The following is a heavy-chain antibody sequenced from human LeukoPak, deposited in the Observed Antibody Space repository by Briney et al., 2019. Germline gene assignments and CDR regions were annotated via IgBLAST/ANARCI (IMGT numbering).Heavy chain of an antibody. CDR2: IYSGGRT. D-gene: IGHD3-16*01. CDR1: GFTVSSNY. CDR3: ARDVSIMTYYYGMDV. Sequence: PGGSLRLSCAASGFTVSSNYMYWVRQAPGKGLEWVSVIYSGGRTYYADSVKGRFTISRDNSKNTLYLQMNSLRAEDTAVYYCARDVSIMTYYYGMDVWGQGTTVTVSS. V-gene: IGHV3-66*01. J-gene: IGHJ6*02.